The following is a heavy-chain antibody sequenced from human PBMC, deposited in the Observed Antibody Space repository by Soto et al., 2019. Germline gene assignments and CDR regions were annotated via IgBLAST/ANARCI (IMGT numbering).Heavy chain of an antibody. CDR1: GYTFTSYY. CDR2: INPSGGST. V-gene: IGHV1-46*03. Sequence: ASAKVSCKASGYTFTSYYMHWVRQAPGQGLEWMGIINPSGGSTSYAQKFQGRVTMTRDTSTSTVYMELSSLRSEDTAVYYCARVIAVAGTVRGFDYWGQGTLVTVSS. CDR3: ARVIAVAGTVRGFDY. J-gene: IGHJ4*02. D-gene: IGHD6-19*01.